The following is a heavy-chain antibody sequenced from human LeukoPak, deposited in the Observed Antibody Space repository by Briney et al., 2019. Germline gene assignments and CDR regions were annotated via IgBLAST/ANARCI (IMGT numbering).Heavy chain of an antibody. V-gene: IGHV4-39*07. Sequence: PSDTLSLTCIISDDSISSSTYYWGWIRQPPGKGLEWIGTLYYSGRTYYNPSLKSRVTISIDTSKNQFSLKLTSATAADTAVYYCARPKHVVRGVRGPFDYWGQGTLVTVSS. J-gene: IGHJ4*02. CDR1: DDSISSSTYY. D-gene: IGHD3-10*01. CDR3: ARPKHVVRGVRGPFDY. CDR2: LYYSGRT.